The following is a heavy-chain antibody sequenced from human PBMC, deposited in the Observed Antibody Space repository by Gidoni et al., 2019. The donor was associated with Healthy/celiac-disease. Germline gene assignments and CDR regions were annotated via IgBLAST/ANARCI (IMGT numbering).Heavy chain of an antibody. V-gene: IGHV4-34*01. CDR3: ARGRGRYCSGGSCSYLDY. Sequence: QVQLQQWGAGLLKPSETLSLTCAVYGGSFSGYYWSWIRQPPGKGLEWIGEINHSGSTNYNPSLKSRVTISVDTSKNQFSLKLSSVTAADTAVYYCARGRGRYCSGGSCSYLDYWGQGTLVTVSS. D-gene: IGHD2-15*01. CDR2: INHSGST. CDR1: GGSFSGYY. J-gene: IGHJ4*02.